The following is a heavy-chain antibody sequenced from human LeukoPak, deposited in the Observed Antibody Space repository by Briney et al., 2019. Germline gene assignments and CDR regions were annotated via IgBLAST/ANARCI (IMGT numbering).Heavy chain of an antibody. J-gene: IGHJ4*02. CDR1: GYTFTSYG. Sequence: ASVKVSCKASGYTFTSYGISWVRQAPGHGLEWMGWISAYNGNTNYAQKLQGRVTVTTDTSTSTAYMELRSLRSDDTAVYYCARDRGWLQLPYYFDYWGQGTLVTVSS. D-gene: IGHD5-24*01. CDR3: ARDRGWLQLPYYFDY. CDR2: ISAYNGNT. V-gene: IGHV1-18*01.